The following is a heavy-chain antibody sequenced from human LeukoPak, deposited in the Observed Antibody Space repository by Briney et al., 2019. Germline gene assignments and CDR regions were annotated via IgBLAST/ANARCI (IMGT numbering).Heavy chain of an antibody. Sequence: GGSLRVSCAASDFTFSSYWMTWVRQAPGKGLEWVANMKEDGSARYYVDSVKGRFTVSRDNAKNSLFLQMNRLQVDDTAIYYCATGGKEGSLDSWGQGSLVIVSS. D-gene: IGHD1-14*01. V-gene: IGHV3-7*01. CDR1: DFTFSSYW. CDR2: MKEDGSAR. J-gene: IGHJ4*02. CDR3: ATGGKEGSLDS.